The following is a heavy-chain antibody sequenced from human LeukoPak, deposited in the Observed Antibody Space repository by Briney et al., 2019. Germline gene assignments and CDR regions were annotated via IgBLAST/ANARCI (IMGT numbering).Heavy chain of an antibody. CDR2: IKQDGSEK. D-gene: IGHD2-2*01. Sequence: GGSLRLSCAASGFTFSNFWMSWVRQAPGKGLEWVANIKQDGSEKYYVDSVKGRFTISRDNAKNSLYLQMISPRPDDTAVYYCARVQSGCGSTSCYDAYSFDSWGRGTLVTVSS. J-gene: IGHJ4*02. CDR1: GFTFSNFW. CDR3: ARVQSGCGSTSCYDAYSFDS. V-gene: IGHV3-7*03.